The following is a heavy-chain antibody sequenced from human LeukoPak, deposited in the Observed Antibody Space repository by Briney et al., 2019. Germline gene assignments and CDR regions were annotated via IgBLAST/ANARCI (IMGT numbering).Heavy chain of an antibody. D-gene: IGHD5-18*01. CDR2: IYYSGST. V-gene: IGHV4-39*01. CDR3: ARGPRGYSYGPTDYYMDV. J-gene: IGHJ6*03. CDR1: GGSISSSSYY. Sequence: PSETLSLTCTVSGGSISSSSYYWGWIRQPPGKGLEWIGSIYYSGSTYYNPSLKSRVTISVDTSKNQSSLKLSSVTAADTAVYYCARGPRGYSYGPTDYYMDVWGKGTTVTVSS.